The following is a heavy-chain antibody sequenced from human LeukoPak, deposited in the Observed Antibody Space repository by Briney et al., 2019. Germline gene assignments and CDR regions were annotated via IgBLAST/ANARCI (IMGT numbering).Heavy chain of an antibody. CDR1: GGSFSGYY. D-gene: IGHD6-19*01. CDR2: INHSGST. J-gene: IGHJ4*02. Sequence: SETLSLTCAAYGGSFSGYYWSWIRQPPGKGLEWIGEINHSGSTNYNPSLKSRVTISVDTSKNQFSLKLSSVTAADTAVYYCATAQSIAVAGPFDYWGQGTLVTVSS. CDR3: ATAQSIAVAGPFDY. V-gene: IGHV4-34*01.